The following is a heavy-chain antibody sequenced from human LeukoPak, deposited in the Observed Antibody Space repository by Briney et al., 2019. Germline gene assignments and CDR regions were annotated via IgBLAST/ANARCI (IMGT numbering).Heavy chain of an antibody. Sequence: GGSLRLSCAASGFTFSAYGMHWVRQAPGKGLEWVSYISSSSSTIYYADSVKGRFTISRDNAKNSLYLQMNSLRAEDTAVYYCARASGSTIFGVVRYYMDVWGKGTTVTVSS. D-gene: IGHD3-3*01. CDR3: ARASGSTIFGVVRYYMDV. CDR2: ISSSSSTI. CDR1: GFTFSAYG. J-gene: IGHJ6*03. V-gene: IGHV3-48*01.